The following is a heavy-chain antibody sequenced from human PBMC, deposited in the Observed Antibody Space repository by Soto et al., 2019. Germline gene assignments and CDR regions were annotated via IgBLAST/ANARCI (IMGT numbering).Heavy chain of an antibody. D-gene: IGHD3-10*01. V-gene: IGHV3-21*01. J-gene: IGHJ5*02. CDR2: ISSSSSYI. Sequence: GGSLRLSCAASGFTFSSYSMNWVRQAPGKGLEWVSSISSSSSYIYYADSVKGRFTISRDNAKNSLYLQMNSLRAEDTAVYYCARGSRGVIITGVWQAPDNWFDPWGQGTLVTVSS. CDR1: GFTFSSYS. CDR3: ARGSRGVIITGVWQAPDNWFDP.